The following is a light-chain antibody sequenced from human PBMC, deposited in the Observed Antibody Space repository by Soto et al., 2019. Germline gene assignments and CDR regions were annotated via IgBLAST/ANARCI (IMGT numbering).Light chain of an antibody. J-gene: IGLJ3*02. Sequence: QSVLTQPASVSGSPGQSITISCTGTSSDVGRYNYVSWYQQHPGKAPKLMIYEVSNRPSGVSNRFSGPKSGNTASLTISGLQAEDEADYYCTSYTSSSSAVFGGGTQLTVL. CDR1: SSDVGRYNY. CDR3: TSYTSSSSAV. CDR2: EVS. V-gene: IGLV2-14*01.